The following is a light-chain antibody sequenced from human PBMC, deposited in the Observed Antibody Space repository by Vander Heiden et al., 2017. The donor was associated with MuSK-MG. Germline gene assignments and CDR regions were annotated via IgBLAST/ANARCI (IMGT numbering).Light chain of an antibody. Sequence: EIVLTQSPGTLSLSPGAGAALSCRASQRMRSSYLAWYQQKPGQAPRLLIYGASIRATGIPDRFSGSGSGTDFTLTISRLEPEDFAVYYCQQYGSSPPWTFGQGTKVEIK. V-gene: IGKV3-20*01. CDR3: QQYGSSPPWT. CDR2: GAS. CDR1: QRMRSSY. J-gene: IGKJ1*01.